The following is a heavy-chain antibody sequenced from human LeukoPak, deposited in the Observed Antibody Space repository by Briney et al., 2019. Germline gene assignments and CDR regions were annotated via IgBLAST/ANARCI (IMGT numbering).Heavy chain of an antibody. Sequence: GGSLRLSCAASGFTFSSYSMSWVRQAPGKGVGWVSSISSSSSYIYYADPVKGRFTISRDNAKNSLYLQMNSLRAEDTAVYYCARECGLRYFDWSLLDYGMDVWGQGTTVTVSS. CDR3: ARECGLRYFDWSLLDYGMDV. CDR1: GFTFSSYS. V-gene: IGHV3-21*01. CDR2: ISSSSSYI. J-gene: IGHJ6*02. D-gene: IGHD3-9*01.